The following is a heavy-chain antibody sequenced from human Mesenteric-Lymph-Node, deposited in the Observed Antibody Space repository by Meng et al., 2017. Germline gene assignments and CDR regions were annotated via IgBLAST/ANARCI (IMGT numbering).Heavy chain of an antibody. J-gene: IGHJ4*02. CDR2: INTNTGNP. V-gene: IGHV7-4-1*02. Sequence: ASVKVSCKASGNTFTSYDLNWVRQAPGQGLEWMGWINTNTGNPTYAQGFTGRFVFSLDTSVSTAHLQIRTLVPEDTAIYYCASSGGGFDFWGQGTLVTVSS. D-gene: IGHD1-26*01. CDR1: GNTFTSYD. CDR3: ASSGGGFDF.